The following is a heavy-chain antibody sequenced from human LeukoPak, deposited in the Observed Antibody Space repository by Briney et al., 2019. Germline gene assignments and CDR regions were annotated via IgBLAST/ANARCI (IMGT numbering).Heavy chain of an antibody. CDR2: INHSGST. J-gene: IGHJ5*02. Sequence: PSETLSLTCAVYGGSFSGYYRSWIRQPPGKGLEWIGEINHSGSTNYNPSLKSRVTISVDTSKNQFSLKLSSVTAADTAVYYCARDYLEYQLVGWFDPWGQGTLVTVSS. D-gene: IGHD2-2*01. V-gene: IGHV4-34*01. CDR1: GGSFSGYY. CDR3: ARDYLEYQLVGWFDP.